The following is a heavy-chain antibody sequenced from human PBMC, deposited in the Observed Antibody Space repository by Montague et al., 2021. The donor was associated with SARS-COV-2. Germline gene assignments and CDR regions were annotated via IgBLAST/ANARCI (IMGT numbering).Heavy chain of an antibody. J-gene: IGHJ6*02. V-gene: IGHV3-66*02. CDR1: GFTVSSNY. CDR3: ARGGHYSNYWYGMDV. CDR2: IYSGGST. D-gene: IGHD4-11*01. Sequence: SLRLSCAASGFTVSSNYMSWVRQAPGKGLEWVSVIYSGGSTYYADSVKGRFTISRDNSKNTLCLQMNSLRAEDTAVYYCARGGHYSNYWYGMDVWGQGTTVTVSS.